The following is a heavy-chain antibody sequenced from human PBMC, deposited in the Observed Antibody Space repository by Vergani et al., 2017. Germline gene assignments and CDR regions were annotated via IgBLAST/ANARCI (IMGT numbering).Heavy chain of an antibody. V-gene: IGHV3-21*02. CDR3: VREETFYXSVSDYLAGYFDH. D-gene: IGHD3-3*01. CDR1: GFIFSDYN. J-gene: IGHJ4*02. Sequence: EVQVVQSGGGLVKPGGSLRLSCETSGFIFSDYNLNWVRQAPGSGLEWVASISGRSSYVNYAVSVKGRFTMSRDNAKNSLFLKMNSLRAEDTAVYYCVREETFYXSVSDYLAGYFDHWGQGALVTVSS. CDR2: ISGRSSYV.